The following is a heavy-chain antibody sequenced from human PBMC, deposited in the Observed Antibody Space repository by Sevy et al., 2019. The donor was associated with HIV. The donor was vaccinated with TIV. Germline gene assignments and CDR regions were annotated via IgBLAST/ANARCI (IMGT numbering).Heavy chain of an antibody. Sequence: GGPLRLSCTASGFSFSTYMMNWVRQAPGKGLEWVASISYSSNYIYYADSLKGRFTISRDNAKNSLFLQMNSLRAEDTAVYYCARPYGSGSWEAFDVWGQGTMVNVSS. J-gene: IGHJ3*01. CDR2: ISYSSNYI. CDR3: ARPYGSGSWEAFDV. D-gene: IGHD3-10*01. V-gene: IGHV3-21*01. CDR1: GFSFSTYM.